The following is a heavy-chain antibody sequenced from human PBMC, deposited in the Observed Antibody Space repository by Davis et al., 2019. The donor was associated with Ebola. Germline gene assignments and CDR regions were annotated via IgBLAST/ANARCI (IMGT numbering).Heavy chain of an antibody. V-gene: IGHV3-33*08. CDR1: GFTFSDYW. CDR3: ARGWLPNYFDY. J-gene: IGHJ4*02. D-gene: IGHD5-12*01. Sequence: GGSLRLSCAASGFTFSDYWMHWVRQAPGKGLEWVAVIWYDGSNKYYADSVKGRFTISRDNSKNTLYLQMNNLRAEDTAVYYCARGWLPNYFDYWGQGTLVTVSS. CDR2: IWYDGSNK.